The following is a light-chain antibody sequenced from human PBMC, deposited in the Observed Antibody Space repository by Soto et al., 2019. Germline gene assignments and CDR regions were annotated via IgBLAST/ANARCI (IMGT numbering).Light chain of an antibody. V-gene: IGKV3-20*01. CDR1: QSVSSSY. J-gene: IGKJ2*01. CDR2: GAS. Sequence: ELVLPQSPGTLSLSPGERATLSCRASQSVSSSYLDWYQQKPGQAPRRLIYGASSRATGSPARLSGSGSGTDFTLTISRLEPEDFAVYYCQQYGGSPPYTFGEGTKLLIK. CDR3: QQYGGSPPYT.